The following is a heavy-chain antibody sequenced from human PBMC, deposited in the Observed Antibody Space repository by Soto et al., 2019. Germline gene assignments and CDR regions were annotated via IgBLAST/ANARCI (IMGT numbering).Heavy chain of an antibody. Sequence: QVQLVQSGAEVKKPGASVKVSCKASGYTFTGYYMHWVRQAPGQGLEWMGWINPNSGGTNYAQKFRGWVTMTRDTSISTAYMELSRLRSDDTGVYYCARGDTAMYRVLQGDYYYYYYGMDVWGQGTTVTVSS. CDR1: GYTFTGYY. D-gene: IGHD5-18*01. V-gene: IGHV1-2*04. J-gene: IGHJ6*02. CDR3: ARGDTAMYRVLQGDYYYYYYGMDV. CDR2: INPNSGGT.